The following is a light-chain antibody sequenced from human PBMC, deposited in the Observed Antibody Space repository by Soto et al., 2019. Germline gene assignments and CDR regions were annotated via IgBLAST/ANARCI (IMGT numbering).Light chain of an antibody. CDR2: GAS. Sequence: DIQMTQSPSSLSASVGDRITITCQASQDIGNHLNWYQKKPGKAPNFLIYGASNLETGVPSRFSGSGSGTDFAFTSTSLQPEDVATYYCQQYENVPFSFGPGTKVDIK. V-gene: IGKV1-33*01. CDR3: QQYENVPFS. J-gene: IGKJ3*01. CDR1: QDIGNH.